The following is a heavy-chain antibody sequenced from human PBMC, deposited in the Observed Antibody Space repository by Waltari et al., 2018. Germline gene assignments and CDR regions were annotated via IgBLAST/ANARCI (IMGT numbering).Heavy chain of an antibody. CDR1: GFTFSSYW. V-gene: IGHV3-74*01. J-gene: IGHJ4*02. CDR2: RNSYGRST. CDR3: ARALRYFDY. Sequence: EVQLVESGGGLVQPGGSLRLSCAASGFTFSSYWMHWVRQAPGQGLVWVVRRNSYGRSTRYAYSGKGRCTSSRDNAKNTLYLQMNSLRAEDTAVYYCARALRYFDYWGQGPLVTVSS.